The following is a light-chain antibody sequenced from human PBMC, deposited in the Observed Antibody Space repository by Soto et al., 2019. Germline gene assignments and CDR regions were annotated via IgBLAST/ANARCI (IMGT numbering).Light chain of an antibody. Sequence: DIVMTQSPDSLAVSLGERATINCKSSQSVLYSSNNKNFLAWYQQKPGQPPKLLIYWASTREFGVPDRFSGSGSGTDFTLTISSLQAEAVEVYYCQQYYNAPLTLGGGTKVDIK. CDR2: WAS. CDR3: QQYYNAPLT. J-gene: IGKJ4*01. CDR1: QSVLYSSNNKNF. V-gene: IGKV4-1*01.